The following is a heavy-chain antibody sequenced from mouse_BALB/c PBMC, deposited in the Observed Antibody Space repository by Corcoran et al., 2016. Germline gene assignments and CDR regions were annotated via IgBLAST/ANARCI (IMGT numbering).Heavy chain of an antibody. J-gene: IGHJ3*01. CDR2: IYWDDDK. D-gene: IGHD2-2*01. Sequence: QGTLKESGPGILQPSQTLSLTCSFSGFSLSTSGMGVSWIRQPSGKALEWLAHIYWDDDKRYNPSLKSRLTISKDTSRNQVFLKITSVDTADTATYYCARRAGYFAYWGQGTLVTVSA. CDR3: ARRAGYFAY. V-gene: IGHV8-12*01. CDR1: GFSLSTSGMG.